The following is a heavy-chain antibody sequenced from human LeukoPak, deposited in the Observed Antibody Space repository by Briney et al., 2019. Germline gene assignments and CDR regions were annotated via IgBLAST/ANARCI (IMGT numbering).Heavy chain of an antibody. J-gene: IGHJ3*02. CDR1: GYTFTSYD. D-gene: IGHD3-9*01. Sequence: GASVKVSCTASGYTFTSYDINWGRQATGQGLEWMGWMNPNSGNTGYAQKFQGRVTMTRNTSISTAYMELSSLRSEDTAVYYCARERRGLLTDEGAFDIWGQGTMVTVSS. CDR3: ARERRGLLTDEGAFDI. CDR2: MNPNSGNT. V-gene: IGHV1-8*01.